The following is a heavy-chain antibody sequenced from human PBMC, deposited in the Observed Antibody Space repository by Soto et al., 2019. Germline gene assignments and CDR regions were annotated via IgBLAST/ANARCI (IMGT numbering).Heavy chain of an antibody. V-gene: IGHV1-69*06. CDR1: GGTFGSHT. J-gene: IGHJ4*02. D-gene: IGHD4-17*01. CDR2: IIPVFNAA. Sequence: QVHRVQSGAEMKKPGSSVRVSCKVSGGTFGSHTFTWWCNAPAQCLEWMAAIIPVFNAANNAQRFQDRGTITEDRSATTVYLELSRLTSADTDTYCCARIESRTYHKTRGTDLDFWGQRTLVIVSS. CDR3: ARIESRTYHKTRGTDLDF.